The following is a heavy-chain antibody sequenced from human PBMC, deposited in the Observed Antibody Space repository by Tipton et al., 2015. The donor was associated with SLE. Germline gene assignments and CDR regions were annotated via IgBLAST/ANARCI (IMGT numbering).Heavy chain of an antibody. CDR1: GGSISSYY. CDR2: IYTSRST. V-gene: IGHV4-4*07. D-gene: IGHD3-10*01. J-gene: IGHJ3*02. CDR3: ARGIDAFDI. Sequence: TLSLTCTVSGGSISSYYWSWIRQPAGEGLEWIGRIYTSRSTNYNPSLRSRVTMSVDTSNNQSSLKLSSVSAADTAVYYFARGIDAFDIWGQGTMVTVSS.